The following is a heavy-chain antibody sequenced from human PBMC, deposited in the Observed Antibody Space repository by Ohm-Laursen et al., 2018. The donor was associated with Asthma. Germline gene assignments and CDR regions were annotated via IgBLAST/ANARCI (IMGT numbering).Heavy chain of an antibody. CDR2: ISGSGGST. V-gene: IGHV3-23*01. Sequence: SLRLSCAAPGFTFSSYAMSWVRQAPGKGLEWVSAISGSGGSTYYADSVKGRFTISRDNSKNTLYLQMNSLRAEDTAVYYCAKAHRIVVVTATVDYWGQGTLVTVSS. CDR1: GFTFSSYA. J-gene: IGHJ4*02. D-gene: IGHD2-21*02. CDR3: AKAHRIVVVTATVDY.